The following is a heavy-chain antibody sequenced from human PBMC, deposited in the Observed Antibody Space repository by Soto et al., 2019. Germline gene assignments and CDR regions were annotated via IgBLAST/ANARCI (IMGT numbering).Heavy chain of an antibody. CDR1: GGSFTSNNW. Sequence: SETLSLTCAVSGGSFTSNNWWTWVRQPPGQGMEWIGEIYRTGSTNYNPSLKSRVTISLDKSENQFSLKVTSLTAADTAVYYCASRDPGTSVDYWGQGTLVTVSS. CDR3: ASRDPGTSVDY. J-gene: IGHJ4*02. D-gene: IGHD1-7*01. V-gene: IGHV4-4*02. CDR2: IYRTGST.